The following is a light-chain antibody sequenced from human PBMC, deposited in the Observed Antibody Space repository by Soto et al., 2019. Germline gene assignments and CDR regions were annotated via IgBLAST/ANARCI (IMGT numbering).Light chain of an antibody. Sequence: EIVMTQSPATLSVSPGERATLSCRASQSVSSNLAWYQQKPGQAPRLLIYGPSTMATGIPARFSGSGSRTEFTLTISSLQSEDSAVYYCQQFNSWPGTFGQGTKVEIK. CDR3: QQFNSWPGT. V-gene: IGKV3-15*01. J-gene: IGKJ1*01. CDR2: GPS. CDR1: QSVSSN.